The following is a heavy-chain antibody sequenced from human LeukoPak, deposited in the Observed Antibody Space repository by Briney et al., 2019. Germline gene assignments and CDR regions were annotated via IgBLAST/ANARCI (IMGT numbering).Heavy chain of an antibody. CDR3: ARSKAGGY. V-gene: IGHV3-7*01. CDR2: IDQEGGEQ. D-gene: IGHD3-10*01. Sequence: PGGSLRLSCVVSGFNFSNYWMSWVRQAPGKGLEWVANIDQEGGEQNYVDSVKGRFSISRDNAKTSVYLQMNRLKVEDTAFYYCARSKAGGYWGQGTLVTVSS. J-gene: IGHJ4*02. CDR1: GFNFSNYW.